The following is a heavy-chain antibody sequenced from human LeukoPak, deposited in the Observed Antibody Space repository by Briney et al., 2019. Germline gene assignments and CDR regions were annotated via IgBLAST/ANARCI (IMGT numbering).Heavy chain of an antibody. Sequence: QSGGSLRLSCAASGFTFSSYGMSWVRQAPGKGLEWVSAISGSGGSTYYADSVKGRFTISRDNSKNTLYLQMNSLRAEDTAVYYCAKWKYGSGSYYPSYYFDYWGQGTLVTVSS. V-gene: IGHV3-23*01. CDR1: GFTFSSYG. J-gene: IGHJ4*02. CDR2: ISGSGGST. D-gene: IGHD3-10*01. CDR3: AKWKYGSGSYYPSYYFDY.